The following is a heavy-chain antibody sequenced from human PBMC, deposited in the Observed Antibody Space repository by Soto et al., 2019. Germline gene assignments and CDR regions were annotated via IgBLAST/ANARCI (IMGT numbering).Heavy chain of an antibody. V-gene: IGHV3-73*01. Sequence: PGGSLRLSCEASGFTFSGSAMHWVRQASGKGLEWVGRIRSKANSYATAYAASVKGRFSISRDESKNTAYLQMNSLKTEDTAVYYCTSHSPYYMIRKWGHRTQVTVSS. D-gene: IGHD3-10*01. J-gene: IGHJ4*01. CDR1: GFTFSGSA. CDR3: TSHSPYYMIRK. CDR2: IRSKANSYAT.